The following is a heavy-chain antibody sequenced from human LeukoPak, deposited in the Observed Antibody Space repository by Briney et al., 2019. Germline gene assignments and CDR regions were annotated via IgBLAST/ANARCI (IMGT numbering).Heavy chain of an antibody. D-gene: IGHD6-19*01. J-gene: IGHJ4*02. Sequence: GGSLRLSCAASGFTVSSNYMSWVRQAPGKGLEWVSVIYSGGSTYYADSVKGRFTISRDNSKNTLYLQMNSLRAEDTAVYYCAREVLPVAADYWGQGTLVPSPQ. CDR1: GFTVSSNY. V-gene: IGHV3-66*01. CDR2: IYSGGST. CDR3: AREVLPVAADY.